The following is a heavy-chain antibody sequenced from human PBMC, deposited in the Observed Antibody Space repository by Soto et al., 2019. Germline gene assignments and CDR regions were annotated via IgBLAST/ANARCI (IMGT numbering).Heavy chain of an antibody. Sequence: PGGSLRLSCAASGFTFSSYAMSWVRQAPGKGLEWVSAISGSGGSTYYADSVKGRFTISRDNSKNTLYLQMNSLRAEDTAVYYCAKDGQVGATRERAHYYYGMDVWGQGTTVTVSS. CDR1: GFTFSSYA. V-gene: IGHV3-23*01. D-gene: IGHD1-26*01. J-gene: IGHJ6*02. CDR3: AKDGQVGATRERAHYYYGMDV. CDR2: ISGSGGST.